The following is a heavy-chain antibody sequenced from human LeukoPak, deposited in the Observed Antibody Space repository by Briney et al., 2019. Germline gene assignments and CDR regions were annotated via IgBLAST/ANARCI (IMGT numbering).Heavy chain of an antibody. CDR1: GYTFTGYY. CDR2: INPNSGGT. J-gene: IGHJ4*02. D-gene: IGHD2-2*01. V-gene: IGHV1-2*02. Sequence: ASVKVSCKASGYTFTGYYMHWVRQAPGQGLEWMGWINPNSGGTNYAQKFQGRVTMTRDTSISTAYMELSRLRSDDTAVYYCANPAYCSSTSCYDYWGQGTLVTVSS. CDR3: ANPAYCSSTSCYDY.